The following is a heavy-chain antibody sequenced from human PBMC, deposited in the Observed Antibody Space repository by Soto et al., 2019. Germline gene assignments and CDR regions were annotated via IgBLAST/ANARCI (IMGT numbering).Heavy chain of an antibody. D-gene: IGHD1-26*01. CDR3: AKKDYLVGATRYYYYGMDV. J-gene: IGHJ6*02. CDR1: GFTFSSYA. V-gene: IGHV3-23*01. CDR2: ISGSGGST. Sequence: EVQLLESGGGLVQPGGSLRLSCAASGFTFSSYAMSWVRQAPGKGLEWVSAISGSGGSTYYADSVKGRFTISRDNSKNTLYLQMNSLRAEDTAVYYCAKKDYLVGATRYYYYGMDVWGQGTTVTVSS.